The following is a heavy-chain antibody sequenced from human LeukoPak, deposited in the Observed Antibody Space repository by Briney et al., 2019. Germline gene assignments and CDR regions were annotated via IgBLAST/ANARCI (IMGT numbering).Heavy chain of an antibody. CDR2: IYSGGST. V-gene: IGHV3-53*01. Sequence: GGSLRLSCAASGFTVSSNYMSWVRQAPGKGLEWVSVIYSGGSTYYADSVRGRFTISRDNSKNTLYLQMNSLRLEDAAVYFCARAPVTSCRGAYCYPFDYWGQGTQVTVSS. CDR3: ARAPVTSCRGAYCYPFDY. CDR1: GFTVSSNY. D-gene: IGHD2-21*01. J-gene: IGHJ4*02.